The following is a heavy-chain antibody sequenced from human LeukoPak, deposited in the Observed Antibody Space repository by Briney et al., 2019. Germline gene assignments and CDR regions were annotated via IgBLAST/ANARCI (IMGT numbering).Heavy chain of an antibody. CDR2: ISAYNGNT. CDR1: GYTFTSYG. CDR3: ARDSHYYDSSSPPY. J-gene: IGHJ4*02. D-gene: IGHD3-22*01. V-gene: IGHV1-18*01. Sequence: GASVKVSCKASGYTFTSYGISWVRQAPGQGLEWMGWISAYNGNTNYAQELQGRVTMTTDTSTSTAYMELRSLRSDDTAVYYCARDSHYYDSSSPPYWGQGTLVTVSS.